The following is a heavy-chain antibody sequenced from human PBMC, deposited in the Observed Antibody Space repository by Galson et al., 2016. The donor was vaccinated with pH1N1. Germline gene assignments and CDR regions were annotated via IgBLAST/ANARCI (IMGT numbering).Heavy chain of an antibody. CDR3: ARQRAAAGSFYFDY. J-gene: IGHJ4*02. CDR2: IYTSGST. Sequence: TLSLTCTVSGGSISSGSYYWSWIRQPAGKGLEWIGYIYTSGSTHYNPSLKSRVTISVDTSKNQFSLKLSSVTAADTAVYYCARQRAAAGSFYFDYWGQGTLVTVSS. V-gene: IGHV4-61*09. CDR1: GGSISSGSYY. D-gene: IGHD6-13*01.